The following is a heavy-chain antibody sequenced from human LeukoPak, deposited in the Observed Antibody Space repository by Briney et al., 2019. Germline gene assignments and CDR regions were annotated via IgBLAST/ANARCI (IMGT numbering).Heavy chain of an antibody. Sequence: GGSLRLSCAASGFSFSSAWMSWVRQAPGKGLEWVGLIKNENDGATTDYAAPVKGRFTISRDDSKNTLYLQMNSLKTEDTAVYYCTTDHDTRGYYFAYATWGQGTLVTVSS. CDR2: IKNENDGATT. J-gene: IGHJ5*02. V-gene: IGHV3-15*01. CDR1: GFSFSSAW. CDR3: TTDHDTRGYYFAYAT. D-gene: IGHD3-22*01.